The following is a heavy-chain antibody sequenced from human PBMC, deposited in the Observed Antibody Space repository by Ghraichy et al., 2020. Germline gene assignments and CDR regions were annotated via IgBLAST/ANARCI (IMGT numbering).Heavy chain of an antibody. CDR1: GGSMSGYY. Sequence: SETLSLTCNVSGGSMSGYYWSWIRQPPGKGLEWIGYINDSGNTKFNPSLKSRVTISIATSKKQFSLMLNSMTAADTAVYYWARADGYCSGGTCLAYYLAHWGQGALVTGPS. D-gene: IGHD2-15*01. J-gene: IGHJ4*02. V-gene: IGHV4-59*01. CDR3: ARADGYCSGGTCLAYYLAH. CDR2: INDSGNT.